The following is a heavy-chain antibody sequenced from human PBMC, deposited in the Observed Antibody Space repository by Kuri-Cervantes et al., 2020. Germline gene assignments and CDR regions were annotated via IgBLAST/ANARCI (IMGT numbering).Heavy chain of an antibody. J-gene: IGHJ6*02. CDR3: AKVLSGYGYYHYAMDV. V-gene: IGHV3-33*03. CDR1: GFTFGSYG. D-gene: IGHD3-22*01. CDR2: IWYDGSNK. Sequence: GESLKISCAASGFTFGSYGMHWVRQAPGKGLEWVAVIWYDGSNKYYADSVKGRFTISRDNAKNPLYLQMNSLRAEDTALYYCAKVLSGYGYYHYAMDVWGQGTTVTVSS.